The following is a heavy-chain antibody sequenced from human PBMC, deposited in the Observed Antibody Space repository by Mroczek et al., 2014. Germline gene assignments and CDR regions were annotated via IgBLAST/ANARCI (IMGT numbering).Heavy chain of an antibody. CDR1: GGSFSGYY. CDR3: ARAFIIEQQLVRWDWFDP. J-gene: IGHJ5*02. V-gene: IGHV4-34*01. Sequence: QVQLQQWGAGLLKPSETLSLTCAVYGGSFSGYYWSWIRQPPGKGLEWIGEINHSGSTNYNPSLKSRVTISVDTSKNQFSLKLSSVTAADTAVYYCARAFIIEQQLVRWDWFDPWGQGTLVTVSS. CDR2: INHSGST. D-gene: IGHD6-13*01.